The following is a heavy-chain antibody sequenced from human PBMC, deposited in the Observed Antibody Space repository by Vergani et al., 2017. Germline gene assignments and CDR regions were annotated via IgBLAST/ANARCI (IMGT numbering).Heavy chain of an antibody. CDR1: GFTFSSYG. V-gene: IGHV3-23*04. J-gene: IGHJ3*02. CDR2: ISGSGGST. CDR3: AREGSITIFGVVTPSGDAFDI. Sequence: VQLVESGGGVVQPGRSLRLSCAASGFTFSSYGMHWVRQAPGKGLEWVSAISGSGGSTYYADSVKGRFTISRDNSKNTLYLQMNSLRAEDTAVYYCAREGSITIFGVVTPSGDAFDIWGQGTMVTVSS. D-gene: IGHD3-3*01.